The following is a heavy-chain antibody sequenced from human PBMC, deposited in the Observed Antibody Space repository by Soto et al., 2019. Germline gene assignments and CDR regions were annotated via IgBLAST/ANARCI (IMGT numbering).Heavy chain of an antibody. V-gene: IGHV3-9*01. Sequence: EVQLVESGGGLVQPGRSLRLSCAASGFTFDDYAMHWVRQAPGKGLEWVSGISWSGGSIGYADSVNGLFTISRDNAKNALYLQMNSLRATETALYYSARESIAAAVTDGLDIWGQGTTVTVSS. CDR2: ISWSGGSI. J-gene: IGHJ3*02. D-gene: IGHD6-13*01. CDR3: ARESIAAAVTDGLDI. CDR1: GFTFDDYA.